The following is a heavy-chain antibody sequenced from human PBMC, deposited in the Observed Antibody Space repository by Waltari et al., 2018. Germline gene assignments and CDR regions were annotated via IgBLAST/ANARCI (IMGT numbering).Heavy chain of an antibody. CDR3: VRHARTTSGGKHFDH. CDR2: MYYSGST. CDR1: GDYISSSSYY. Sequence: QLQLQESGPGLVKASETLSLTCTVSGDYISSSSYYWGWVRQPPGKGLEWIGNMYYSGSTYYNPSLKSRVTISGDTSKSQFSLKLSSVTAADTSMYYCVRHARTTSGGKHFDHWGQGMLVTVSP. D-gene: IGHD2-15*01. V-gene: IGHV4-39*01. J-gene: IGHJ4*02.